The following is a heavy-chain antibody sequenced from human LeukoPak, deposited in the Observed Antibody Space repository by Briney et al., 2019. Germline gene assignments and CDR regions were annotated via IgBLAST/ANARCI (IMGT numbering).Heavy chain of an antibody. J-gene: IGHJ5*02. V-gene: IGHV4-34*01. CDR1: GGYFSGYC. CDR3: ARGLATEEP. CDR2: IYNSVST. D-gene: IGHD5-24*01. Sequence: RPSETLSLTCAVYGGYFSGYCWRWIRQPPGKGRECIGYIYNSVSTLYHPSLKSRLTMSVDTSENQFSLKLSSVTAADTAVYFCARGLATEEPWGQGTLVTVSS.